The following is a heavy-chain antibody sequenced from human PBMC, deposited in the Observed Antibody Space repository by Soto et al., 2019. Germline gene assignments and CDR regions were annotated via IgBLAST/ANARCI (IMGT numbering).Heavy chain of an antibody. CDR1: GGSISNDNW. CDR2: IYYSGTS. V-gene: IGHV4-4*02. Sequence: QVQLQESGPGLVKPSETLSLTCAVSGGSISNDNWWSWVRQAPGKGLEWIGEIYYSGTSNYNPSLKSRVTFSIDKSKNQFSLDLNSVTAADTAVYYCAAYDSGRRGWFDPWGQGTLVTVSS. D-gene: IGHD3-22*01. CDR3: AAYDSGRRGWFDP. J-gene: IGHJ5*02.